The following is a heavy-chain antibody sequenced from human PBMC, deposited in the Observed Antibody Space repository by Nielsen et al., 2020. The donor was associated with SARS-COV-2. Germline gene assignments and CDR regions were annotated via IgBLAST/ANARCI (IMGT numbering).Heavy chain of an antibody. Sequence: GESLKISCAASGFTFSSYSMNWVRQAPGKGLEWVSSISSSSSYIYYADSVKGRFTISRDNAKNSLYLQMNSLRADDTAVYYCARNGYSGYDDYWGQGTLATVSS. CDR1: GFTFSSYS. V-gene: IGHV3-21*04. CDR3: ARNGYSGYDDY. CDR2: ISSSSSYI. D-gene: IGHD5-12*01. J-gene: IGHJ4*02.